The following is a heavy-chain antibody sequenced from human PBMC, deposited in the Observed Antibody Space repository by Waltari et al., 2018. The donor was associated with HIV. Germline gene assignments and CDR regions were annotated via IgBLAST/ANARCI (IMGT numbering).Heavy chain of an antibody. CDR1: GFAFSSHT. V-gene: IGHV3-21*01. J-gene: IGHJ6*02. CDR3: AREKNREISMGYYYYGMDV. Sequence: EVQLVESGGGLVKPGGYLRISCAASGFAFSSHTMNWVRQAPGKGLDCVSSISDSSGRYIYYADSVKGRFTVSRDNAENSLYLQMNNLRVEDTAIYYCAREKNREISMGYYYYGMDVWGQGTTVTVSS. CDR2: ISDSSGRYI. D-gene: IGHD1-26*01.